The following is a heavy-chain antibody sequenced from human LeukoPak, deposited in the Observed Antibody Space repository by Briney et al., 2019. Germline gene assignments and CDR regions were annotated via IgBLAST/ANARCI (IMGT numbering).Heavy chain of an antibody. Sequence: GGSLRLSCTASGFTFSNYNMNWVRQAPGKGLEWVSSISSSSLYIYYTDSVKGRFTIFRDNAKDSVYLQMNSLGAEDTAVYYCTRDITNGASPGDYWGQGTLVTVSS. CDR2: ISSSSLYI. V-gene: IGHV3-21*01. D-gene: IGHD4-17*01. CDR1: GFTFSNYN. CDR3: TRDITNGASPGDY. J-gene: IGHJ4*02.